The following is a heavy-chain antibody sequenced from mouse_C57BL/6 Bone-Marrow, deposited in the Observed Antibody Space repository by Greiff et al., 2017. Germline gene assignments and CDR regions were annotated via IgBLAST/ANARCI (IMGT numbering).Heavy chain of an antibody. CDR1: EYEFPSHD. Sequence: EVKLVESGGGLVQPGESLKLSCESNEYEFPSHDMSWVRTTPDKRLELVAAINSDGGSTYYPDTMERRFIISRDNTKKTLYLQMSSLRSEDTALYYCARQHYDYDEWYFVVWGTGTTVTVSS. CDR2: INSDGGST. CDR3: ARQHYDYDEWYFVV. V-gene: IGHV5-2*01. J-gene: IGHJ1*03. D-gene: IGHD2-4*01.